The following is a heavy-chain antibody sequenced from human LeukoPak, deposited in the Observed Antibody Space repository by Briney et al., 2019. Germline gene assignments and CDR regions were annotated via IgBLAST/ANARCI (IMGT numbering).Heavy chain of an antibody. CDR2: IRYDGSNK. D-gene: IGHD3-22*01. Sequence: PGGSLRLSCAASGFTFRSYGMHWVRQAPGKGLEWVAFIRYDGSNKYYADSVKGRFTISRDNSKNTLYLQMNSLRAEDTAVYYCAKAYDSSGYLYYFDYWGQGTLVTVSS. CDR3: AKAYDSSGYLYYFDY. J-gene: IGHJ4*02. CDR1: GFTFRSYG. V-gene: IGHV3-30*02.